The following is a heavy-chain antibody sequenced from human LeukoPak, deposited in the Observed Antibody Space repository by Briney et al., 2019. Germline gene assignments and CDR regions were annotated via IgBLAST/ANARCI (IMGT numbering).Heavy chain of an antibody. CDR1: GFTISSYG. CDR2: ISGSVDST. D-gene: IGHD2-8*01. V-gene: IGHV3-23*01. CDR3: AKDSPVCTY. Sequence: PGGSLRLSCKASGFTISSYGMSWVRQAPGKGLEWVSAISGSVDSTYYADSVKGRFTISRDSSKNILYLQMDSLRAEDTAIYYCAKDSPVCTYWGQGTLVTVSS. J-gene: IGHJ4*02.